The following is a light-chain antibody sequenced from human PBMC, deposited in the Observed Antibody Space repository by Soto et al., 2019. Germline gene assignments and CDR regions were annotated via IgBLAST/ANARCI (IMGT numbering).Light chain of an antibody. J-gene: IGKJ2*01. V-gene: IGKV1-39*01. CDR2: AAF. CDR3: QQSYSTQLYT. Sequence: DIQMTQSPSSLSASVGDRVTITCRASQSISSYLNWYQQKPGKAPKLLIYAAFSLQSGDPSRFSGSASGTDFTLTISSLQPEDFATYYCQQSYSTQLYTFGQGNKLDTK. CDR1: QSISSY.